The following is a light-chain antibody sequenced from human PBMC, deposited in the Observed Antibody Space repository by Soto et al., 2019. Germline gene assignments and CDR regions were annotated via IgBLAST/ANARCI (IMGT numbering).Light chain of an antibody. CDR3: CSYAGTKYYV. Sequence: QSALTQPPSASGSLGQSVTISCTGTSSDIGRYEFVSWYQHHPGKAPKLIIYEVTERPSGVPDRFSGSKSGNTASLTVSGLQADDEADYFFCSYAGTKYYVFGTGTKVTVL. CDR1: SSDIGRYEF. V-gene: IGLV2-8*01. J-gene: IGLJ1*01. CDR2: EVT.